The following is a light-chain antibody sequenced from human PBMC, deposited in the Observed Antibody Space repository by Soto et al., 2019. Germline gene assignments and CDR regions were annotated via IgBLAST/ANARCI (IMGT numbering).Light chain of an antibody. J-gene: IGLJ1*01. CDR2: SSS. V-gene: IGLV7-43*01. CDR1: TGAVTSGYS. CDR3: LLYYDGTYV. Sequence: QAVVTQEPSLTVSPGGTVTLTCASSTGAVTSGYSPNWIQQKPGQAPRALVYSSSKRHSWTPARFSGSLLGGKAALTLSGVQPEDEAEYYCLLYYDGTYVFGTGTKVTVL.